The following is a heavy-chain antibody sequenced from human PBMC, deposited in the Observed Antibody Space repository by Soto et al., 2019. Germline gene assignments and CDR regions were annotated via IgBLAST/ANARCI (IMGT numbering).Heavy chain of an antibody. CDR2: INWNSGSI. V-gene: IGHV3-9*01. CDR1: GFTFDDYA. D-gene: IGHD6-13*01. CDR3: VKDESINWFSGHFRH. J-gene: IGHJ1*01. Sequence: GGSLRLSCAASGFTFDDYAMHWVRQVPGKGLEWVSGINWNSGSIGYADSVKGRFAISRDNAKNSLHLQMNSLRAEDTAFYYCVKDESINWFSGHFRHWGQGTLVTVSS.